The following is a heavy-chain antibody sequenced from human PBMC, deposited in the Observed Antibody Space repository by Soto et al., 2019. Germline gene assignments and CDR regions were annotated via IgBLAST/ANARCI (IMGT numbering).Heavy chain of an antibody. CDR2: INHSGST. D-gene: IGHD3-16*02. V-gene: IGHV4-34*01. Sequence: ETLSLTCAVYGGSFSGYYWSWIRQPPGKGLEWIGEINHSGSTNYNPSLKSRVTISVDTSKNQFSLKLSSVTAADTAVYYCARGQSDYVWGSYRCDYWGQGTLVTVSS. J-gene: IGHJ4*02. CDR1: GGSFSGYY. CDR3: ARGQSDYVWGSYRCDY.